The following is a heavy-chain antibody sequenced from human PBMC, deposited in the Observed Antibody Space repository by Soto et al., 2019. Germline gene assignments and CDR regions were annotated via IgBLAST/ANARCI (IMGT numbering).Heavy chain of an antibody. CDR3: ASDRSGRNCFDP. D-gene: IGHD3-10*01. J-gene: IGHJ5*02. Sequence: ASVSVSGKVSGYIFRNCAIHWVRQATGQGLGWRGWIPSGSGPTKLSQKYKGRDTITKDTSASTVYMERTSLRSEDTAVYYCASDRSGRNCFDPWGQGPEVTVSA. CDR1: GYIFRNCA. CDR2: IPSGSGPT. V-gene: IGHV1-3*01.